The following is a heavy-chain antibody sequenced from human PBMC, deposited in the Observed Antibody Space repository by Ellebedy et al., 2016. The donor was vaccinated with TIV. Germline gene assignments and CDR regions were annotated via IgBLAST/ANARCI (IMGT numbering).Heavy chain of an antibody. CDR3: ARVMNAWSPDPYYLDS. J-gene: IGHJ4*02. CDR1: GYTFTGYY. V-gene: IGHV1-2*02. D-gene: IGHD2-8*01. CDR2: ISPNGDVT. Sequence: AASVKVSCKASGYTFTGYYIHWVRQAPGQGLEWLGWISPNGDVTNSAQKFQDRITMTRDTSIGTAYMELSRLKSDDTAIYYCARVMNAWSPDPYYLDSWGQGTLVTVSS.